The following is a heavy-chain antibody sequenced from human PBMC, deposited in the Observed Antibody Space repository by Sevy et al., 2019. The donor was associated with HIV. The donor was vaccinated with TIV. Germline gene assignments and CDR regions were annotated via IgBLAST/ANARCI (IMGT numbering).Heavy chain of an antibody. D-gene: IGHD3-22*01. V-gene: IGHV4-4*02. Sequence: SETLSLTCAVSGGTISSTNWWSGIRQPPGKGLEWIGEIFHSGTTNYNPSLETRVTISVDKSENQFFLNLTSVTDADTAVYYCARLRSDSNAYVLDYWGQGALVTVSS. CDR1: GGTISSTNW. J-gene: IGHJ4*02. CDR3: ARLRSDSNAYVLDY. CDR2: IFHSGTT.